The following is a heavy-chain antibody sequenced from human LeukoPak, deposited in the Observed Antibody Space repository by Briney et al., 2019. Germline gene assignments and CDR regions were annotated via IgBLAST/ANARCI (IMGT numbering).Heavy chain of an antibody. CDR2: ISYDGSNK. CDR3: ARTRSKVGTPTFDY. J-gene: IGHJ4*02. D-gene: IGHD4-23*01. V-gene: IGHV3-30-3*01. CDR1: AFTFSSYA. Sequence: GGSLRLSCAASAFTFSSYAMHWVRQAPGKGLEWVALISYDGSNKYYADSVKGRFTISRDNSKNTLYLQMNSLRDEDTAVYHCARTRSKVGTPTFDYWGQGTLVTVSS.